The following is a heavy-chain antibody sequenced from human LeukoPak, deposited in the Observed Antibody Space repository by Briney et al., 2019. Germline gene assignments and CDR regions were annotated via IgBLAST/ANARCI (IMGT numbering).Heavy chain of an antibody. CDR3: ARDPSIAAAGTWAFDI. Sequence: ASVKVSCKASGGTFSSYAISWVRQAPGQGLEWMGWISAYNGNTNYAQKLQGRVTMTTDTSTSTAYMELRSLRSDDTAVYYCARDPSIAAAGTWAFDIWGQGTMVTVSS. V-gene: IGHV1-18*01. D-gene: IGHD6-13*01. CDR2: ISAYNGNT. CDR1: GGTFSSYA. J-gene: IGHJ3*02.